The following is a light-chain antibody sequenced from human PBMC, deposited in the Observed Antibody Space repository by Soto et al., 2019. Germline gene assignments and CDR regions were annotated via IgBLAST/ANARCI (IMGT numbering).Light chain of an antibody. CDR2: LGS. J-gene: IGKJ1*01. Sequence: DIVMTQSPLSLPVTPGEPASISCRSSQSLLHSNGYNYLDWYLQKPGQSPQLLIYLGSNRASGVPDRFSGSGSGIDFTLKISRVEAEDVGVYYCMQALQTPTFGQGTKVEIK. CDR1: QSLLHSNGYNY. V-gene: IGKV2-28*01. CDR3: MQALQTPT.